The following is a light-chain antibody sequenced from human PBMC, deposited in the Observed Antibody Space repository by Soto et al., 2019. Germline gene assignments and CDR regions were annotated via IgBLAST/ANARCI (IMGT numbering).Light chain of an antibody. CDR2: DAS. J-gene: IGKJ1*01. CDR1: QSVFSY. V-gene: IGKV3D-15*01. CDR3: QHYNSYSEA. Sequence: PGERVTLSCLASQSVFSYFAWYQHKPGQAPRLLIYDASNRATGIPARFSGSGSGTEFTLTISSLQPDDFATYYCQHYNSYSEAFGQGTKVDI.